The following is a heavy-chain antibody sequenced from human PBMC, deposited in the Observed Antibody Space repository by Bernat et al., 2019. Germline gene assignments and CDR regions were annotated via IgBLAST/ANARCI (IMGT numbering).Heavy chain of an antibody. CDR1: GGSFSDYF. CDR3: ARGLTGPRLGD. J-gene: IGHJ4*02. Sequence: QVQLQQWGAGLLKPSETLSLTCDVYGGSFSDYFWTWIRQPPGKGLEWIGEINRSGSIIYSPSLKSRVTISVDTSKNQFSLKLNSVTAADTAVYYCARGLTGPRLGDWGQGTLVTVSS. V-gene: IGHV4-34*01. CDR2: INRSGSI. D-gene: IGHD3-16*01.